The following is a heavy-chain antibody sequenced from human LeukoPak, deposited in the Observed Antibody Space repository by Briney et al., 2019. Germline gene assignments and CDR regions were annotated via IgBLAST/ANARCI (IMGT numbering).Heavy chain of an antibody. V-gene: IGHV3-43*02. CDR2: ISGDSATT. Sequence: GGSLRLSCAASGFTFSIYAMHWVRQPPGKGLEWVSPISGDSATTDYADSVKGRFTISRDNRRNSLYLQMSSLRIEDTALYYCAKDGYYDSSGYSWGQGTLVTVSS. J-gene: IGHJ4*02. D-gene: IGHD3-22*01. CDR3: AKDGYYDSSGYS. CDR1: GFTFSIYA.